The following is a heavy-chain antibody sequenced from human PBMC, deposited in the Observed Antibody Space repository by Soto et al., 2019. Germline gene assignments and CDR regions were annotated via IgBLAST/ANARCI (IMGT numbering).Heavy chain of an antibody. Sequence: EVQLLDSGGGLVQPGGSLRLSCAASGFTFSGYALTWVRPAPGEGLEWVSAISGGGDATFYADSVKGRFTISRDNSKNTLYLQMNTLRAEDTAVYYCARKVSGSTGRPDLWYFDLWGRGTLVTVSS. CDR3: ARKVSGSTGRPDLWYFDL. D-gene: IGHD3-10*01. CDR2: ISGGGDAT. V-gene: IGHV3-23*01. J-gene: IGHJ2*01. CDR1: GFTFSGYA.